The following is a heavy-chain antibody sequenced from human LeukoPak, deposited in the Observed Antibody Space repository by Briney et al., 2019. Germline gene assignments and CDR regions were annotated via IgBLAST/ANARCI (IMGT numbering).Heavy chain of an antibody. V-gene: IGHV3-30*02. D-gene: IGHD3-10*01. CDR3: AKDNYYGSGSFFDY. CDR1: GFAFNDYG. J-gene: IGHJ4*02. Sequence: GGSLTLSCAASGFAFNDYGMHWVRQAPGKGLEWVAFIRYDGTNKYYADSVKGRFTISRDDSKNTLYLQMNSLRADDTAIYYCAKDNYYGSGSFFDYWGQGTLVTVSS. CDR2: IRYDGTNK.